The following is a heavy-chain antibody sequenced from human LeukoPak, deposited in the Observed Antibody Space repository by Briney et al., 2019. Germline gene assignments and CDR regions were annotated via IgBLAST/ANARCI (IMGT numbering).Heavy chain of an antibody. J-gene: IGHJ4*02. CDR1: GFRFNTYW. Sequence: GGSLRLSCAASGFRFNTYWMSWVRQAPGKGLEWVANIKQDGNEKYYADSVKGRFTISRDNSKNTLYLQMNSLRAEDTAVYYCAKDLSTYYHDSRTPDYWGQGTQVTVSS. CDR3: AKDLSTYYHDSRTPDY. CDR2: IKQDGNEK. D-gene: IGHD3-22*01. V-gene: IGHV3-7*01.